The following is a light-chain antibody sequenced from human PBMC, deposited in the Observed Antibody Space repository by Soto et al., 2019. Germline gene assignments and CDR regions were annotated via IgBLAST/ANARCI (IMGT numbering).Light chain of an antibody. Sequence: QSALTQPPSAPGSPGQSVTISCTGTSSDVGGYNYVSWYQQHPGKAPKLMIYEVSKRPSGVPDRFSGSKSGNTASLTVSGLQAEDEADYYCSSYAGSNNPHVVFGGGTKVTVL. CDR2: EVS. CDR1: SSDVGGYNY. J-gene: IGLJ2*01. CDR3: SSYAGSNNPHVV. V-gene: IGLV2-8*01.